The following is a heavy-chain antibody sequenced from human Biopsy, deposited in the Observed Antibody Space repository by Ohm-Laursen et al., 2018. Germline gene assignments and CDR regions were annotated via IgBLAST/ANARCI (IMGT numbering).Heavy chain of an antibody. D-gene: IGHD2-15*01. Sequence: TLSLTCTVSGDSIRSYYWSWLRQTPEQGLEWIVHVYFTGCTNFNPSLKSRVTISVNTYRTRFSLTLSLVTAADTAIYCGARDRRGDSYMDVWGQGTTVTVSS. CDR2: VYFTGCT. J-gene: IGHJ6*02. CDR1: GDSIRSYY. V-gene: IGHV4-59*01. CDR3: ARDRRGDSYMDV.